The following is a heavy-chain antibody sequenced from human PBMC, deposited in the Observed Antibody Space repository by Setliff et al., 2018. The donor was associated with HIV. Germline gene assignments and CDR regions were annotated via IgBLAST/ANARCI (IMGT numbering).Heavy chain of an antibody. D-gene: IGHD4-4*01. CDR2: MYDSGST. V-gene: IGHV4-59*01. CDR1: GGSFSGYY. CDR3: ARGTVSTSYYYYMDV. Sequence: TSETLSLTCAVYGGSFSGYYWSWIRQPPGKGLEGIGYMYDSGSTNYNPSLKSRVTISLDTSKNQFSLKVNSVTAADTAKYFCARGTVSTSYYYYMDVWGKETTVTVSS. J-gene: IGHJ6*03.